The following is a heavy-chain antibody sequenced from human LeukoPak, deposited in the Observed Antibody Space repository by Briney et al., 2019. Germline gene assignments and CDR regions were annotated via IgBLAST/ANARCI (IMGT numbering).Heavy chain of an antibody. Sequence: PGGSLRLSCAASGFTFSDYYMSWIRQAPGKGLEWVSYISSSGSTIYYADSVKGRFTISRDNAKNSLYLQMNSLRAEDTAVYYCARDDGSGSYYIQLDYWGQGTLVTVSS. CDR2: ISSSGSTI. J-gene: IGHJ4*02. D-gene: IGHD3-10*01. V-gene: IGHV3-11*01. CDR1: GFTFSDYY. CDR3: ARDDGSGSYYIQLDY.